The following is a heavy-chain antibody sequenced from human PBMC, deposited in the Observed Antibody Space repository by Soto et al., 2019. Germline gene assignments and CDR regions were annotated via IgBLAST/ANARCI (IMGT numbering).Heavy chain of an antibody. CDR3: ARDGEMATIPRYFDY. Sequence: PGGSLRLSCAASGFTFSSYGMHWVRQAPGKGLEWVAVIWYDGSNKYYADSVKGRFTISRDNSKNTLYLQMNSLRAEDTAVYYCARDGEMATIPRYFDYWGQGTLVTVSS. CDR2: IWYDGSNK. J-gene: IGHJ4*02. D-gene: IGHD5-12*01. CDR1: GFTFSSYG. V-gene: IGHV3-33*01.